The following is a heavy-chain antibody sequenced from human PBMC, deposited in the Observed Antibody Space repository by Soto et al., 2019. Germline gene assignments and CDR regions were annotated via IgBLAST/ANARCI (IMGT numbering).Heavy chain of an antibody. V-gene: IGHV3-23*01. Sequence: PGGSMSLSCAASGFTFSSYAMSWVRQAPGKGLEWVSAISGSGGSTYYADSVKGRFTISRDNSKNTLYLQMNSLRAEDTAVYYCAKESYSSGWYGFDYWGQGTLVTVSS. D-gene: IGHD6-19*01. CDR3: AKESYSSGWYGFDY. CDR1: GFTFSSYA. CDR2: ISGSGGST. J-gene: IGHJ4*02.